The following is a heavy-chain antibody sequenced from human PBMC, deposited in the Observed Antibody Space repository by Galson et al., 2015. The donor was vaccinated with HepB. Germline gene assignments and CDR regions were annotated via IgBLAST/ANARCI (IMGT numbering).Heavy chain of an antibody. D-gene: IGHD4-23*01. Sequence: SLRLSCAASGFTFGDYAMSWVRQAPGKGLEWVGFIRNIAYGGTTEYAASVKGRFTISRDDSKSIAYLQMNSLKTEDTAVYYCTREQGGGTDYWVQGTLVTVSS. CDR2: IRNIAYGGTT. CDR3: TREQGGGTDY. J-gene: IGHJ4*02. CDR1: GFTFGDYA. V-gene: IGHV3-49*04.